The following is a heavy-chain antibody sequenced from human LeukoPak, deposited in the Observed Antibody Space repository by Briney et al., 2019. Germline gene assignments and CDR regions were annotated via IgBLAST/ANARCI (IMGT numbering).Heavy chain of an antibody. D-gene: IGHD3-10*01. CDR1: GFTFSSYS. V-gene: IGHV3-21*01. CDR2: ISSSSSSYI. J-gene: IGHJ3*02. Sequence: PGGSLRLSCAASGFTFSSYSMNWVRQAPGKGLEWVSSISSSSSSYIYYADSVKGRFTISRDNAKNSLYLQMNSLRAEDTAVYYCARKGVIGAFDIWGQGTMVTVSS. CDR3: ARKGVIGAFDI.